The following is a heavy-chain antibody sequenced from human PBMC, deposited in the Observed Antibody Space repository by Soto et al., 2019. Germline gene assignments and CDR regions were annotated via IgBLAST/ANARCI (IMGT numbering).Heavy chain of an antibody. J-gene: IGHJ3*01. CDR2: IFHSVSS. CDR1: GGSISSGGCC. V-gene: IGHV4-31*03. Sequence: SDTLSLTCTVSGGSISSGGCCWSWLRQHQGQGLVWFGYIFHSVSSYYNPSLKRRLTTSVDKSKHQLSMRMSSVTAADTAVYFCATSPYSGSGLAAGAFDVWGQGTMVT. CDR3: ATSPYSGSGLAAGAFDV. D-gene: IGHD5-12*01.